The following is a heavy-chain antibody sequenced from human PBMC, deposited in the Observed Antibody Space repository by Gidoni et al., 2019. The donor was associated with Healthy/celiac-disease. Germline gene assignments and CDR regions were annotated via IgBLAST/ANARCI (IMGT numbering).Heavy chain of an antibody. D-gene: IGHD2-2*01. Sequence: HLQLQESGPGLVTPSETLSLTCPVSGGSIISSSYYWGWIRQPPGKGLEWIGSIYYSGSTYYNPSLKSRVTISVDTSKNKFSLKLSSVTAADTAVYYWARWAVPAARSPPNWFDPWGQGTLVTVSS. V-gene: IGHV4-39*07. CDR1: GGSIISSSYY. CDR2: IYYSGST. J-gene: IGHJ5*02. CDR3: ARWAVPAARSPPNWFDP.